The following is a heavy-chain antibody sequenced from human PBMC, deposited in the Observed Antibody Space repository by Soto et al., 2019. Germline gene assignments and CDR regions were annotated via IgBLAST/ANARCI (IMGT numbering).Heavy chain of an antibody. V-gene: IGHV1-69*02. CDR3: ARPIGYCSGGSCPLDFDY. CDR2: IIPILGIA. J-gene: IGHJ4*02. D-gene: IGHD2-15*01. CDR1: GGTFSSYT. Sequence: QVQLVQSGAEVKKPGSSVKVSCKASGGTFSSYTISWVRQAPGQGLEWMGRIIPILGIANYAQKFQGRVTITADKSTSTAYMELSSLSSEDTAVYYCARPIGYCSGGSCPLDFDYWGQGTLVTVSS.